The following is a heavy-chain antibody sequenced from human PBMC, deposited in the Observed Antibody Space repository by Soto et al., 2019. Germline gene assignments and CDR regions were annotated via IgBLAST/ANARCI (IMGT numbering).Heavy chain of an antibody. Sequence: QVQLVQSGAAVKKPGASVKVSCKASGYTFTSYAIHWVRQAPGQRLEWMGWINAGNGNTKYSQNFQGRVTXXRXXSASTAYMELSSLRSEDTAVYYCARDLGVGAASDYWGQGTLVTVSS. CDR2: INAGNGNT. D-gene: IGHD1-26*01. J-gene: IGHJ4*02. CDR3: ARDLGVGAASDY. CDR1: GYTFTSYA. V-gene: IGHV1-3*01.